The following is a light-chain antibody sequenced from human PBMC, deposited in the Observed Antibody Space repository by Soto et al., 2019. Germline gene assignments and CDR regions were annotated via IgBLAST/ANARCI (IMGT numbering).Light chain of an antibody. V-gene: IGKV1-9*01. CDR3: QQLNSYPRWT. Sequence: DIQLTQSPSFLSASVGDRVTITCQASQGISSYLAWYQQKPGKAPKLLIYAASTLQSGVPSRFSGSGSGTEFTLTISSLQPEDFATYYCQQLNSYPRWTFGQGTKLEIK. CDR2: AAS. CDR1: QGISSY. J-gene: IGKJ2*02.